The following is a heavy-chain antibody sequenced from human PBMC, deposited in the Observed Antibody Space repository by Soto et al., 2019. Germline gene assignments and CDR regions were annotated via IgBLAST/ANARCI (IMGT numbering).Heavy chain of an antibody. CDR1: GYTFTDNY. CDR2: VDPEDGQT. V-gene: IGHV1-69-2*01. D-gene: IGHD1-26*01. CDR3: AIRRAYRNSWHYFDS. Sequence: ASVKVSCKVSGYTFTDNYIHWVQQVPGKGLEWMGLVDPEDGQTAYAEKFQGRVTLSADTSTDTAYMQLSGLKSEDTAVYYCAIRRAYRNSWHYFDSWGQGTLVTVSS. J-gene: IGHJ4*02.